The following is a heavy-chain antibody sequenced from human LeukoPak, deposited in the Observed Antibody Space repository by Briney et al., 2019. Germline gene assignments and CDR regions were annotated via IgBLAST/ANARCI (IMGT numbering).Heavy chain of an antibody. V-gene: IGHV3-23*01. Sequence: PGGSLRLSCAASGFTFRSYAMSWVRQAPGKGLEWVSAISGSGGSTYYADSVKGRFTISRDNSKNTLYLQMNSLRAEDTAVYYCAKVYSGSYSTYYFDYWGQGTLVTVSS. CDR2: ISGSGGST. CDR1: GFTFRSYA. J-gene: IGHJ4*02. D-gene: IGHD1-26*01. CDR3: AKVYSGSYSTYYFDY.